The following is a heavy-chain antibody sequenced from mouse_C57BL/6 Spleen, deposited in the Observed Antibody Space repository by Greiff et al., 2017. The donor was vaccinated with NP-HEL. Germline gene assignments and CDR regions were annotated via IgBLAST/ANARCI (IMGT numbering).Heavy chain of an antibody. CDR1: GYTFTSYY. CDR2: IDPEDGDT. CDR3: TTVVTTSDY. D-gene: IGHD2-2*01. Sequence: VQLQQPGTELVKPGASVKLSCKASGYTFTSYYMHWVKQRPEQGLEWIGRIDPEDGDTEYAPKFQGKATMTADTSSNTAYLQLSSLTSEDTAVYYCTTVVTTSDYWGQGTTLTVSS. V-gene: IGHV14-1*01. J-gene: IGHJ2*01.